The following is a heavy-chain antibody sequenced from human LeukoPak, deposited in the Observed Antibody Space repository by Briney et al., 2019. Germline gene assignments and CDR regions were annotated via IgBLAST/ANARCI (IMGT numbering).Heavy chain of an antibody. V-gene: IGHV4-30-4*07. J-gene: IGHJ4*02. D-gene: IGHD5-12*01. Sequence: SETLSLTCAVSGGSISSGGYSWSWIRQPPGKGLEWIGYIYYSGSTYYNPSLKSRVTISVDTSKNQFSLKLSSVTAADTAVYYCARDRYSGYEKWGQGTLVTVSS. CDR2: IYYSGST. CDR3: ARDRYSGYEK. CDR1: GGSISSGGYS.